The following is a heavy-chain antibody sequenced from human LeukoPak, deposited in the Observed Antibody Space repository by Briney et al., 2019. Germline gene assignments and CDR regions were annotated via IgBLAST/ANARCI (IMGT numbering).Heavy chain of an antibody. Sequence: SETLSLTCSVSGGSINNYYWSWIRQPPGKGLEWIAYIYYSGSTNHNPSLKSRVTISVDTSKNQFSLMLSFVTAADTAVYYCARHNARLRGWIGEVDFWGQGALVTVSS. V-gene: IGHV4-59*08. CDR2: IYYSGST. D-gene: IGHD3-10*01. CDR1: GGSINNYY. J-gene: IGHJ4*02. CDR3: ARHNARLRGWIGEVDF.